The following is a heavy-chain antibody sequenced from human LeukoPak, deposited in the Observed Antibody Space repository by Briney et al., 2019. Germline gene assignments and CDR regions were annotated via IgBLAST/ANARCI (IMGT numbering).Heavy chain of an antibody. Sequence: GASLQISCQGSGYIFTSYWIGWVRPLPGKGLEWMGIIYPGDSDTRYSPSFQGQVTISADKSISTAYLQWSSLKASDTAMYYCARHKGHSSGHDYWGQGTLVTVSS. CDR1: GYIFTSYW. D-gene: IGHD6-19*01. CDR3: ARHKGHSSGHDY. CDR2: IYPGDSDT. J-gene: IGHJ4*02. V-gene: IGHV5-51*01.